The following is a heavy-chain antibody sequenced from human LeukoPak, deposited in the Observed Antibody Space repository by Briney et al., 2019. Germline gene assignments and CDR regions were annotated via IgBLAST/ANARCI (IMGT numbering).Heavy chain of an antibody. V-gene: IGHV3-23*01. CDR1: GFTFSRFA. J-gene: IGHJ4*02. CDR3: AKSPHGSWWYYFDY. D-gene: IGHD6-13*01. Sequence: GGSLRLSCAASGFTFSRFAMSWVRQAPGKGLEWVSAISGSGGSTHYADSVKGRFTISRDNSKNTLYLQMNSLRAEDTAVYYCAKSPHGSWWYYFDYWGQGTLVTVSS. CDR2: ISGSGGST.